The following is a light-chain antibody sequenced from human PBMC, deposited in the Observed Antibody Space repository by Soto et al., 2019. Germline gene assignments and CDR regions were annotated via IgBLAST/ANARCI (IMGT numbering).Light chain of an antibody. CDR1: SSDVGGYNY. J-gene: IGLJ1*01. V-gene: IGLV2-14*01. CDR3: SSYTTISTYV. CDR2: DVR. Sequence: QCVLTQPASVSGSAGRSITISCTGTSSDVGGYNYVSWYQQHPGKAPKLMIYDVRNRPSGVSNRFSGSKSVNTASLTISGLQAEDEADYYCSSYTTISTYVFGTGTKVTVL.